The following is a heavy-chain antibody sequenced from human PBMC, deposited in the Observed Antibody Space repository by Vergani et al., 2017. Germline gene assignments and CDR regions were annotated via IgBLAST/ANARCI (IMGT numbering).Heavy chain of an antibody. CDR2: ISWDGGST. CDR3: AKAPWSSDWGYFDY. D-gene: IGHD3-16*01. J-gene: IGHJ4*02. CDR1: GFTFDDYA. Sequence: EVQLLESGGGLVQPGGSLRLSCAASGFTFDDYAMHWVRHAPGKGLEWVSLISWDGGSTYYADSVKGRFTISRDNSKNSLYLQMNSLRAEDTALYYCAKAPWSSDWGYFDYWGQGTLVTVSS. V-gene: IGHV3-43D*03.